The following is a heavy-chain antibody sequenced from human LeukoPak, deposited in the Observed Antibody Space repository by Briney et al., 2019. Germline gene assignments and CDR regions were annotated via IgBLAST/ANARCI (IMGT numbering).Heavy chain of an antibody. CDR3: AKRGVVIRGLLVIGYHQEAYHYDF. D-gene: IGHD3-10*01. J-gene: IGHJ4*02. Sequence: GGSLRLSCVVSGISLSNYAMTWVRQAPGKGLEWVSYISERGGSTTYADSVKGRFTISRDNSLNTLYLQMNNLRAEDTAVYFCAKRGVVIRGLLVIGYHQEAYHYDFWGQGVLVTVSS. CDR1: GISLSNYA. CDR2: ISERGGST. V-gene: IGHV3-23*01.